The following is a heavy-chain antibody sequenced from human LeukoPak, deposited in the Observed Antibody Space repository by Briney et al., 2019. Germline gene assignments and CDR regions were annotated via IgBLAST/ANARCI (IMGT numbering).Heavy chain of an antibody. J-gene: IGHJ4*02. V-gene: IGHV4-59*05. CDR2: IYYTEST. D-gene: IGHD6-19*01. CDR3: AKGEPEYSSALADI. Sequence: TSETLSLTWPLYGPSFCPYYWSWIRQPPGKGLEWIGSIYYTESTYYNPSLQSRVTISVDTSNNQFSLKMKSLTVGDTAVYYCAKGEPEYSSALADIWGQGILVSVPS. CDR1: GPSFCPYY.